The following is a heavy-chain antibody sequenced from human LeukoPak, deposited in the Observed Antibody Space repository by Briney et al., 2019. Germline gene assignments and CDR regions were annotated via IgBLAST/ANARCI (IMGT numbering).Heavy chain of an antibody. J-gene: IGHJ4*02. Sequence: GGSLRLSCATSGFPFSDFSMTWVRQAPGKGLKWISTTNSGGTTTYYAESVKGRFTISRDNSKNALYLQMSSLRVEDTAIYYCAKQSYARSLGEGGPGTLVTVSS. V-gene: IGHV3-23*01. CDR3: AKQSYARSLGE. CDR1: GFPFSDFS. CDR2: TNSGGTTT. D-gene: IGHD2-8*01.